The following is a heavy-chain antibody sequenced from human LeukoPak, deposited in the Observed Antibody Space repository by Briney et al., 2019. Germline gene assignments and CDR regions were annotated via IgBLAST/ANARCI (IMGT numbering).Heavy chain of an antibody. J-gene: IGHJ6*02. CDR3: ARGAGYDILTPFYGMDV. V-gene: IGHV3-30-3*01. CDR1: GFTFSSYA. D-gene: IGHD3-9*01. Sequence: GGSLRLSCAASGFTFSSYAMHWVRQAPGKGLEWVAVISYDGSNKYYADSVKGRFTISRDNSKNTLYLQMSSLRAEDTAVYYCARGAGYDILTPFYGMDVWGQGTTVTVSS. CDR2: ISYDGSNK.